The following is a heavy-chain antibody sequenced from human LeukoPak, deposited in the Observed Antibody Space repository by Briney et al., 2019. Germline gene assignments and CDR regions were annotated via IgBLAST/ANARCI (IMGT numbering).Heavy chain of an antibody. J-gene: IGHJ4*02. CDR2: ISNNGGYT. Sequence: GGSLRLSCTASGFTFRSYAMSWDRQAPGKGLEWVSDISNNGGYTYYADSVQGRFTISRDNSKSTLCLQMNSLRAEDTAVYYCAKQLGYCSDGSCYFPYWGQGTLVTVSS. V-gene: IGHV3-23*01. CDR3: AKQLGYCSDGSCYFPY. CDR1: GFTFRSYA. D-gene: IGHD2-15*01.